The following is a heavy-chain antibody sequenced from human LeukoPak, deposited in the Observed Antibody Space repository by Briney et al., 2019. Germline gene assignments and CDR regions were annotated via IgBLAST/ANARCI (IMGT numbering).Heavy chain of an antibody. D-gene: IGHD6-13*01. CDR3: ARDLSSSWTYFDY. Sequence: SETLSLTCTVSGGSISSGSYYWSWIRQPAGKGLEWIGRIYTSGSTNYNPSLKSRVTISVDTSKNQFSLKLSSVTAADTAVYYCARDLSSSWTYFDYWGQGTLVTVSS. CDR1: GGSISSGSYY. V-gene: IGHV4-61*02. CDR2: IYTSGST. J-gene: IGHJ4*02.